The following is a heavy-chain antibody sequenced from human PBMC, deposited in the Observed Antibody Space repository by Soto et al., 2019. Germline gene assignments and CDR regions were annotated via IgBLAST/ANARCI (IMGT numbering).Heavy chain of an antibody. J-gene: IGHJ5*02. CDR1: GFSLSSSGVG. Sequence: QITLKESGPTLVKPTQTLTLTCTFSGFSLSSSGVGVGWIRQPPGKALEWLALIYWDDDKRYSPSLKARLTNTTDTSKKQVILIMTNMHTVDTATYDCAHSLGSDWFDPWRQGILVTVSS. V-gene: IGHV2-5*02. CDR3: AHSLGSDWFDP. D-gene: IGHD3-16*01. CDR2: IYWDDDK.